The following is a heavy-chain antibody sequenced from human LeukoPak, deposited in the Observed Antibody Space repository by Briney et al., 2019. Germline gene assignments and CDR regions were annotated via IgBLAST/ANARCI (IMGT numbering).Heavy chain of an antibody. CDR1: GGSISSSSYC. CDR2: IYYSGST. V-gene: IGHV4-39*07. CDR3: ARGSRRFDP. Sequence: SETLSLTCTVSGGSISSSSYCWGWIRQPPGKGLEWIGSIYYSGSTYHNPSLKSRVTISVDTSKNQFSLKLSSVTAADTAVYYCARGSRRFDPWGQGTLVTVSS. J-gene: IGHJ5*02.